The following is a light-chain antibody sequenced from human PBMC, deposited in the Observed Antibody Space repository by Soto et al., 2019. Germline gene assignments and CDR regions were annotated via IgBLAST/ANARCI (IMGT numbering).Light chain of an antibody. CDR2: GAS. V-gene: IGKV3-15*01. CDR1: QTVNNN. J-gene: IGKJ1*01. Sequence: VMTQAPATLSVSPGEGATLSCRASQTVNNNVAWYQLEDGQVPRLLIYGASTRATDIPARFSGSGSGTEFTLTISSLQSEDFAEYHCQQYNNWPQTFGQGTKVEIK. CDR3: QQYNNWPQT.